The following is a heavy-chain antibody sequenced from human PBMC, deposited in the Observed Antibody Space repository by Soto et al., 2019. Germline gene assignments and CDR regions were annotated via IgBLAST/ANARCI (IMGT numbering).Heavy chain of an antibody. CDR2: ISGSGGST. V-gene: IGHV3-23*01. D-gene: IGHD3-3*01. J-gene: IGHJ4*02. CDR3: AARRRYYDFWSGSDY. Sequence: EVQLLESGGGLVQPGRSLRLSCAASGFTFSSYAMSWVRQAPGKGLEWVSAISGSGGSTYYADSVKGRFTISRDNSKNTLYLQMNSLRAEDTAVYYCAARRRYYDFWSGSDYWGQGTLVTVSS. CDR1: GFTFSSYA.